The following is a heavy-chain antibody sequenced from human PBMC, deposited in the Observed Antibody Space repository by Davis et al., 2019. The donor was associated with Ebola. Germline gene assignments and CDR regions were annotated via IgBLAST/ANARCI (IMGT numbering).Heavy chain of an antibody. D-gene: IGHD4-17*01. J-gene: IGHJ4*02. CDR2: VILKSGAT. CDR1: GYTFTDYN. V-gene: IGHV1-2*06. CDR3: ARGHDYAHEY. Sequence: ASVKVSCKASGYTFTDYNIHWMRQAPGQGLEWLGRVILKSGATNYAQKFQGRVTMTRDTSISTVYMELSSPRYDDTADYYCARGHDYAHEYWGQGTLVTVSS.